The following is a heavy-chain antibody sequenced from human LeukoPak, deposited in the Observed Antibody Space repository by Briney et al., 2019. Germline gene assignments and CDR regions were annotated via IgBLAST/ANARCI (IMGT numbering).Heavy chain of an antibody. CDR3: ARGGVYSSGWYVDY. D-gene: IGHD6-19*01. CDR2: IKQDGSEK. Sequence: GGSLRLSCAASGFTFSSYWMSWVRQAPGKGLEWVANIKQDGSEKYYVDSMKGRFTISRDNAKNSLYLQMNSLRAEDTAVYYCARGGVYSSGWYVDYWGQGTLVTVSS. V-gene: IGHV3-7*01. J-gene: IGHJ4*02. CDR1: GFTFSSYW.